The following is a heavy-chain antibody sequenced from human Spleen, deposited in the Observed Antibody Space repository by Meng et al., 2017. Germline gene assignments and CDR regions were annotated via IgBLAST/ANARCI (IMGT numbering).Heavy chain of an antibody. CDR2: ISYSGST. CDR3: ASLGTACGNGVCYISTSDY. J-gene: IGHJ4*02. V-gene: IGHV4-59*01. CDR1: GRSTSSYY. D-gene: IGHD2-8*01. Sequence: SETLSLTCTVSGRSTSSYYWSWIRQPPGKGLEWIGYISYSGSTDYNPSLKSRVTISVDTSKNQFSLKLSSVTAADTAVYYCASLGTACGNGVCYISTSDYWGQGTLVTVSS.